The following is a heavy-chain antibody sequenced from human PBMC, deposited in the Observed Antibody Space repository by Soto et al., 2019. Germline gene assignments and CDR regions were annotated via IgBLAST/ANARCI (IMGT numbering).Heavy chain of an antibody. D-gene: IGHD5-18*01. CDR1: GYIFTNND. CDR3: ARMASFGSLNWFDP. J-gene: IGHJ5*02. CDR2: MNPGSGDT. Sequence: ASVKVSCKASGYIFTNNDVSWVRQATGQGLEWMGWMNPGSGDTGYAQKFQGRVTMTRNISIATAYMELSSLRADDTAIYYCARMASFGSLNWFDPWGQGXLVTVYS. V-gene: IGHV1-8*01.